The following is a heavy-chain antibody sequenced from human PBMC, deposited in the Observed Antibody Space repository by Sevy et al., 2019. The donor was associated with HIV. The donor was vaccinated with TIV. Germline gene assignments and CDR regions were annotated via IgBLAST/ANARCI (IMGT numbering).Heavy chain of an antibody. D-gene: IGHD5-18*01. CDR1: GFTFSSYS. V-gene: IGHV3-48*02. CDR2: ISSSSSTI. J-gene: IGHJ4*02. CDR3: ARGHTAMVTGDY. Sequence: GGCLRLSCAASGFTFSSYSMNWVRQAPGKGLEWVSYISSSSSTIYYADSVKGRFTISIDNAKNSLYLQMNSLRDEDTAVYYCARGHTAMVTGDYWGQGTLVTVSS.